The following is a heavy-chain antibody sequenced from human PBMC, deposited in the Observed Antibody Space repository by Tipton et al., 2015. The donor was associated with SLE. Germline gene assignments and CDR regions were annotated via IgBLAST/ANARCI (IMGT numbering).Heavy chain of an antibody. Sequence: TLSLTCTVSGGSLRTYYWSWMRQPPGKGLEWIGYIYYSGSTNYNPSLKSRVTISVDTSKNQFSLRLSSVTTADTAVYYCASSGLLREYIQFDYRGQGTLVTVSS. CDR3: ASSGLLREYIQFDY. CDR1: GGSLRTYY. CDR2: IYYSGST. J-gene: IGHJ4*02. D-gene: IGHD2/OR15-2a*01. V-gene: IGHV4-59*01.